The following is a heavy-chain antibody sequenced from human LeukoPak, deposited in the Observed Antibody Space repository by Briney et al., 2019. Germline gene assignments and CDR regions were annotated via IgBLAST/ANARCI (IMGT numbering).Heavy chain of an antibody. CDR3: ARLRDYYYSYMDV. CDR2: IYYSGST. Sequence: PSETLSLTCTVSGGSISSSSYYWGWIRQPPGKGLEWIGSIYYSGSTYYNSSLKSRVTISVDTSKNQFSVKLSSVIAADTAVYYCARLRDYYYSYMDVWGKGTTVTISS. D-gene: IGHD3-16*01. J-gene: IGHJ6*03. V-gene: IGHV4-39*01. CDR1: GGSISSSSYY.